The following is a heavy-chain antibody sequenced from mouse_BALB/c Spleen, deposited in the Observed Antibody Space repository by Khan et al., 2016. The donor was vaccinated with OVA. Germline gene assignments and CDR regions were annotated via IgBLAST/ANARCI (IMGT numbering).Heavy chain of an antibody. D-gene: IGHD2-5*01. J-gene: IGHJ4*01. CDR2: ISRGGSYT. CDR1: GFNFSSYG. CDR3: ASAYNSKDYYGMDH. V-gene: IGHV5-6*01. Sequence: EVELVESGGDLVKPGGSLKLSCAASGFNFSSYGVSWVRQTPDKRLEWVATISRGGSYTYYADSVKGRFTISRDNAKNTLYLQMSSLKSEDTAMYYCASAYNSKDYYGMDHWGQGTSVTVSS.